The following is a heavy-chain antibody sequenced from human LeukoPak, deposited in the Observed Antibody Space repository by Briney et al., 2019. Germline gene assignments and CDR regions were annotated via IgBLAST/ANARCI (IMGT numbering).Heavy chain of an antibody. J-gene: IGHJ3*02. Sequence: SETLSLTCAVYGGSFSGYYWSWIRQPPGKGLEWIGEINHSGSTNYNPSLKSRVTISVDTSKNQFSLKLSSVTAADTAVYYCAAKSRRGMVITHGAFDIWGQGTMVTVSS. CDR3: AAKSRRGMVITHGAFDI. CDR1: GGSFSGYY. V-gene: IGHV4-34*01. CDR2: INHSGST. D-gene: IGHD3-22*01.